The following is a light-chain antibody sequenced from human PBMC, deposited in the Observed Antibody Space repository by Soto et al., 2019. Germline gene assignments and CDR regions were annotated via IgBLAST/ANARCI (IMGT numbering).Light chain of an antibody. J-gene: IGKJ1*01. V-gene: IGKV1-5*01. CDR3: QQYNSYWT. CDR1: QSISSW. CDR2: DAS. Sequence: QMARSRTTHRECVGDRVTISFRASQSISSWLAWYQQKPGKDPKLLIYDASSLESGVPSRFSGSGSGTELTLTISSLQPDDFATYYCQQYNSYWTFGQGSKADIK.